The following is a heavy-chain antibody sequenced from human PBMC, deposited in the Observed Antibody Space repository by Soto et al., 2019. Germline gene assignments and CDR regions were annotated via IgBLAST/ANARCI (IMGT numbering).Heavy chain of an antibody. V-gene: IGHV1-3*01. J-gene: IGHJ4*02. CDR2: INAGNGNT. Sequence: ASVKVSCKASGYTFISYAIHWVRQAPGQRLEWMGWINAGNGNTKYSQKFQGRVTITRDTSASTAYMELTSQRSEDTAVYYCARELQGLYYFDYWGQGTLVTVSS. CDR3: ARELQGLYYFDY. CDR1: GYTFISYA. D-gene: IGHD2-15*01.